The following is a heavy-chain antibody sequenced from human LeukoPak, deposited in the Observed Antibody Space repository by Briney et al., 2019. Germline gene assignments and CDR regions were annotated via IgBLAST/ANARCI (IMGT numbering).Heavy chain of an antibody. Sequence: GGSLRLSCAASGFTFDDYAMHWVRQAPGKGLEWVSDISWNSGSIGYADSVKGRFTISRDNAKNSLYLQMNSLRAEDTALYYCAKTARTRAYYFDYWGQGTLVTVSS. CDR3: AKTARTRAYYFDY. J-gene: IGHJ4*02. D-gene: IGHD5-18*01. V-gene: IGHV3-9*01. CDR1: GFTFDDYA. CDR2: ISWNSGSI.